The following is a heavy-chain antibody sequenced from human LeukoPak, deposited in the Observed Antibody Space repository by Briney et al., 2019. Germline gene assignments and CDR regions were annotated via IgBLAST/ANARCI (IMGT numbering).Heavy chain of an antibody. Sequence: GSLRLSCAASGFTFSDYAMTWVRQAPGKGLEWVSSISGSGGSILYADSVKGRFTISRDNSRNTLYVQMNSLRAEDTAVYYYANLYVWGNYRAPSAWGQGTLVTVSS. D-gene: IGHD3-16*02. V-gene: IGHV3-23*01. CDR1: GFTFSDYA. CDR3: ANLYVWGNYRAPSA. CDR2: ISGSGGSI. J-gene: IGHJ5*02.